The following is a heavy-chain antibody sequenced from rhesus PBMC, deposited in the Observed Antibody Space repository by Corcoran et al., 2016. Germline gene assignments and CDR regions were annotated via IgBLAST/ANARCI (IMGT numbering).Heavy chain of an antibody. CDR2: IYGSGGGT. CDR3: AREVGHYNRYFDY. J-gene: IGHJ4*01. CDR1: GGSISDDYY. V-gene: IGHV4-106*01. D-gene: IGHD1-26*01. Sequence: QVQLQESGPGLVKPSETLSLTCAVSGGSISDDYYWRWIRQPPGKGLEWIGYIYGSGGGTNYNPSLQNRVTISIDTSKNQFSLKLRSVTAADTAVYYCAREVGHYNRYFDYWGQGVLVTVSS.